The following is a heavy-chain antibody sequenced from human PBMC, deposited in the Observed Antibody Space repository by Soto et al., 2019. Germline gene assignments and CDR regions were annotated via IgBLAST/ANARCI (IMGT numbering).Heavy chain of an antibody. J-gene: IGHJ4*02. CDR3: ARGTSTGTMSY. D-gene: IGHD1-1*01. V-gene: IGHV4-34*01. Sequence: QVQLQQWGAGLLKPSETLSLTCAVYGGALSDFFWSWIRQPPGKGLEWIGESTHSRRTNYSPSLKSRVAISVDTSKNQSSLKLSSVTAADTAVYYCARGTSTGTMSYWGQGTLVTVSS. CDR1: GGALSDFF. CDR2: STHSRRT.